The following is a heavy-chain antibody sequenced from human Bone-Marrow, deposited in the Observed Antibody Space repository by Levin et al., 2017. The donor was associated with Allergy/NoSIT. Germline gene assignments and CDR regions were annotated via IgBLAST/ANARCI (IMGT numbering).Heavy chain of an antibody. V-gene: IGHV4-61*01. CDR3: ARDFDYYYYMDV. CDR1: GASINSGSNY. CDR2: IDYSGST. Sequence: PSETLSLTCTVYGASINSGSNYWSWIRQSPGKGLEWIGYIDYSGSTTYNPSLRSRVTISADTSKNQFSLTLTSVSTADTAVYYCARDFDYYYYMDVWGKGTTVTVSS. J-gene: IGHJ6*03.